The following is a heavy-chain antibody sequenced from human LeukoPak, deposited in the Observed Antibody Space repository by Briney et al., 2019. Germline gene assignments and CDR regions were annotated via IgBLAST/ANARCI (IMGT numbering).Heavy chain of an antibody. CDR3: ARRQASLWFGESRLDY. Sequence: SETLSLTCAVYGGSFSGYYWSWIRQPPGKGLEWIGTFYHGGSTYYNPSLKSRVTISVDTSKNQFSLKLSSVTAADTAVYYCARRQASLWFGESRLDYWGQGTLVTVSS. CDR1: GGSFSGYY. D-gene: IGHD3-10*01. J-gene: IGHJ4*02. CDR2: FYHGGST. V-gene: IGHV4-34*01.